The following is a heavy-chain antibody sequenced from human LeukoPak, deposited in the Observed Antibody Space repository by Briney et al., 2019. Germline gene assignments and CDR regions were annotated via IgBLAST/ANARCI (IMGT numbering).Heavy chain of an antibody. CDR1: GRSIGTYY. CDR2: IYYNGST. V-gene: IGHV4-59*01. J-gene: IGHJ4*02. D-gene: IGHD6-13*01. Sequence: SETLSLTCTVSGRSIGTYYWNWIRQPPGKGLEWIGYIYYNGSTNYNPSLKSRVTISVDTSKNQFSLKLSSVTAADTAVYYCARSSSRRHGFDYWGQGTLVTVSS. CDR3: ARSSSRRHGFDY.